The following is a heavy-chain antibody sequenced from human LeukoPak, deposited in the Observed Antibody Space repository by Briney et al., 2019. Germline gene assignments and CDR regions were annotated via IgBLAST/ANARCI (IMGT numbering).Heavy chain of an antibody. D-gene: IGHD3-3*01. J-gene: IGHJ4*02. Sequence: PGGSLRLSCAASGFTFSSYAMHWVRQAPGKGLEWVALISYDGSNKYYADSVKGRFTISRDNSKNTLYLQMNSLRAEDTAVYYCARQDSPDFWSGYCFDYWGQGTLVTVSS. CDR3: ARQDSPDFWSGYCFDY. V-gene: IGHV3-30*04. CDR2: ISYDGSNK. CDR1: GFTFSSYA.